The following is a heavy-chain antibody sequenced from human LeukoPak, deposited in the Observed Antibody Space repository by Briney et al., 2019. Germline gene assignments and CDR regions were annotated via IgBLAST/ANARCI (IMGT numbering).Heavy chain of an antibody. CDR3: ARYISPVVAATADY. D-gene: IGHD2-15*01. V-gene: IGHV1-2*02. CDR2: INPNSGGT. CDR1: GYTFTGYY. J-gene: IGHJ4*02. Sequence: ASVKVSCKTSGYTFTGYYMHWVRQAPGQGLEWMGWINPNSGGTNYAEEFQGRVTRTRDTSISTAYMELSRLRSDDTAVYYCARYISPVVAATADYWGQGPLVSVS.